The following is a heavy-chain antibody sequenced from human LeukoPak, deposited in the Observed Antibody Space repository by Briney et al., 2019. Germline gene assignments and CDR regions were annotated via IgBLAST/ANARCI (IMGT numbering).Heavy chain of an antibody. J-gene: IGHJ6*02. CDR1: GFTFSSYA. CDR3: ARGSGNYYYYNGMDV. Sequence: GGSLRLSCAASGFTFSSYAMHWVRQAPGKGLEWVAVISDDGSNKYYADSVKGRFTISRDNSKNTLYLQMNSLRAEDTAVYYCARGSGNYYYYNGMDVWGQGTTVTVSS. V-gene: IGHV3-30*04. D-gene: IGHD1-1*01. CDR2: ISDDGSNK.